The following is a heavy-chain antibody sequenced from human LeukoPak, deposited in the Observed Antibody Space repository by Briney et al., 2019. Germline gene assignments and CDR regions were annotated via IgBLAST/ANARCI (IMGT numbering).Heavy chain of an antibody. D-gene: IGHD2-15*01. J-gene: IGHJ3*02. CDR2: IYYSGGT. CDR3: AGGSRSGSAEKPDDAFDI. Sequence: SETLSLTCTVSGGSISSSSYYWGWIRQPPGKGLEWIGTIYYSGGTYYNPSLKSRVTISVDTSKNQFSLKLSSVTAADTAVYYCAGGSRSGSAEKPDDAFDIWGQGTMVTVSS. V-gene: IGHV4-39*01. CDR1: GGSISSSSYY.